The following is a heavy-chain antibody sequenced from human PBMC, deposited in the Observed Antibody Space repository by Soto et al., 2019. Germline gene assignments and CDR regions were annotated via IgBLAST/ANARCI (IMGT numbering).Heavy chain of an antibody. CDR3: ARNSDGVDY. V-gene: IGHV3-74*01. CDR2: ISTDGSST. CDR1: GFTFSSYW. D-gene: IGHD2-21*01. Sequence: EVQLVESGGGLVQPGGSLRLSCAASGFTFSSYWMHWVRQAPGKGLMWVSRISTDGSSTSYADSVKGRFTASRDNTKNTLYLEMNSLRAEDTAVYYCARNSDGVDYWGQGTLVTGSS. J-gene: IGHJ4*02.